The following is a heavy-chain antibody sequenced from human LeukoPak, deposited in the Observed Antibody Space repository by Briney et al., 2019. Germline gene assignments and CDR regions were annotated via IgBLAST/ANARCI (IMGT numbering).Heavy chain of an antibody. CDR3: ARDRSDDILNY. CDR1: GYTFTSYA. V-gene: IGHV1-3*01. D-gene: IGHD3-9*01. Sequence: ASVKVSCKASGYTFTSYAMHWVRQAPGQRLEWMGWINAGNGNAKYSQKLQGRVTMTTDTSTSTAYMELRSLRSDDTAVYYCARDRSDDILNYWGQGTLVTVSS. CDR2: INAGNGNA. J-gene: IGHJ4*02.